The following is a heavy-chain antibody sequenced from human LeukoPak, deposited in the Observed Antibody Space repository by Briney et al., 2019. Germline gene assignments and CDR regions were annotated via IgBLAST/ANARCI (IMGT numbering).Heavy chain of an antibody. CDR1: GNSLNSYY. Sequence: SETLSLTCTVSGNSLNSYYWTWIRQPPGEGLQWIGYIFYSGSSNYNASLRSRVAISVDTSKNQFSLKLTSVTAADTAVYYCAGRAARFFDYWGQGILVTVSS. CDR3: AGRAARFFDY. D-gene: IGHD6-25*01. J-gene: IGHJ4*02. CDR2: IFYSGSS. V-gene: IGHV4-59*01.